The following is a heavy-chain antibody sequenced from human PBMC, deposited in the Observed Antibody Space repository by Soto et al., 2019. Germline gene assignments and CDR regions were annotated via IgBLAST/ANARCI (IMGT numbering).Heavy chain of an antibody. CDR3: ARIDLGIAAAGPDY. CDR2: INSDGSST. V-gene: IGHV3-74*01. CDR1: GFTFSSYW. Sequence: GGSLRLSCAASGFTFSSYWMHWVRQAPGKGLVWVSRINSDGSSTSYADSVKGRFTISRDNAKNTLYLQMNSLRAEDTAVYYCARIDLGIAAAGPDYWGQGTLVTSPQ. D-gene: IGHD6-13*01. J-gene: IGHJ4*02.